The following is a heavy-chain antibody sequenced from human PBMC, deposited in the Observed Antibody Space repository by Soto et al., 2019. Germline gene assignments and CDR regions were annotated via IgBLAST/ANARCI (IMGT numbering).Heavy chain of an antibody. CDR2: IIPIFGTA. CDR3: AGRLFVRIAARTNNWFDP. J-gene: IGHJ5*02. Sequence: SVKVSCKASGGTFSSYAISWVRQAPGQGLEWMGGIIPIFGTANYAQKFQGRVTITADKSTSTAYMELSSLRSEDTAVYYCAGRLFVRIAARTNNWFDPWGQGTLVTVSS. CDR1: GGTFSSYA. V-gene: IGHV1-69*06. D-gene: IGHD6-6*01.